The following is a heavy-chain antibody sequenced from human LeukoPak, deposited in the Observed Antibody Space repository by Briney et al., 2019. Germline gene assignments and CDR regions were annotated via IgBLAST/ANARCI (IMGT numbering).Heavy chain of an antibody. V-gene: IGHV3-23*01. CDR1: GFTFSSYA. D-gene: IGHD2/OR15-2a*01. CDR2: ISGGSGST. CDR3: AREGPRGNSQFDY. J-gene: IGHJ4*02. Sequence: GGSLRLSCAASGFTFSSYAMSWVRQAPGKGLAWVSTISGGSGSTYCADSVKGRFTISRDNSKNTLYLQMNSLRAEDTAIYYCAREGPRGNSQFDYWGQGTLVTVSS.